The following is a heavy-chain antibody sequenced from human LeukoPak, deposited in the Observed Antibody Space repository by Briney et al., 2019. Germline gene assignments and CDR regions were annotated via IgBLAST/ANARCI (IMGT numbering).Heavy chain of an antibody. CDR3: TRGPGIAAAGLFDY. CDR2: INHSGST. J-gene: IGHJ4*02. D-gene: IGHD6-13*01. CDR1: GGSFSGYY. V-gene: IGHV4-34*01. Sequence: SETLSPTCAVYGGSFSGYYWSWIRQPPGKGLEWIGEINHSGSTNYNPSLKSRATISVDTSKNQFSLKLSSVTAADTAVYYCTRGPGIAAAGLFDYWGQGTLVTVSS.